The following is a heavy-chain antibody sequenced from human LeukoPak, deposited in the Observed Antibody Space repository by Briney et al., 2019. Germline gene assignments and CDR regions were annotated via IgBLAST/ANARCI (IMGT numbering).Heavy chain of an antibody. V-gene: IGHV3-30*02. CDR2: IRYDGSNK. D-gene: IGHD1-26*01. CDR1: GFTFSSYG. CDR3: AKPKDSGSLTYYFDY. J-gene: IGHJ4*02. Sequence: GGSLRLSCAASGFTFSSYGMHWVRQAPGKGLEWVAFIRYDGSNKYYADSVKGRFTISRDNSKNTLYLQMNSLRAEDTAVYYCAKPKDSGSLTYYFDYWGQGTLVTVSS.